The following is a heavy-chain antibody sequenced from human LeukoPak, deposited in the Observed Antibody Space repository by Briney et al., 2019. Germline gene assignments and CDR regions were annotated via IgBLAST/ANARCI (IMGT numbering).Heavy chain of an antibody. D-gene: IGHD2/OR15-2a*01. CDR1: GGSISRNVYY. J-gene: IGHJ4*02. CDR3: ARVLSLREIDY. CDR2: IYFSGST. Sequence: TSETLSLTCTVSGGSISRNVYYWAWIRQQPGRGLEWIGFIYFSGSTGYNPSLKSRVTISEDTSKNQFSLKMTSVTAADTAVYYCARVLSLREIDYWGQGTLVTVSS. V-gene: IGHV4-31*03.